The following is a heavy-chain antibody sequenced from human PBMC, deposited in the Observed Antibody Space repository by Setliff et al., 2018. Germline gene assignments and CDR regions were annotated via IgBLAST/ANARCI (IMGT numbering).Heavy chain of an antibody. CDR3: TRPLIEMTTMGAFDI. CDR1: GFTFSRYW. J-gene: IGHJ3*02. CDR2: ISSSGSTI. D-gene: IGHD4-4*01. V-gene: IGHV3-48*04. Sequence: GGSLRLSCAASGFTFSRYWMTWVRQAPGKGLEWVSYISSSGSTIYYADSVKGRFTVSRDNAKNSLYLHLTSLRAEDTALYYCTRPLIEMTTMGAFDIWGQGTMVTVSS.